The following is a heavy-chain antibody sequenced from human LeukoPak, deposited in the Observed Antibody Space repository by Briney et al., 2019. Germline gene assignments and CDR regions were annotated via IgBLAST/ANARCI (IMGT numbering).Heavy chain of an antibody. J-gene: IGHJ4*02. V-gene: IGHV4-4*02. CDR3: AGIGIAIDY. CDR2: VLRSGST. Sequence: SETLSLTCAVSGGSISSDNWWSWIRQPPGKGLEWIGEVLRSGSTNYNPSLKSRVTISVDTSKNQFSLKLSSVTAADTAVYYCAGIGIAIDYWGQGTLVTVSS. CDR1: GGSISSDNW. D-gene: IGHD6-13*01.